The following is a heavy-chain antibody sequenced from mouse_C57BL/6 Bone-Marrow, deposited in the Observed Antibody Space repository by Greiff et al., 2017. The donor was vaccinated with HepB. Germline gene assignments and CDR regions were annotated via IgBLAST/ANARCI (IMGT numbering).Heavy chain of an antibody. CDR1: GYTFTSYW. D-gene: IGHD2-4*01. Sequence: QVHVKQPGTELVKPGASVKLSCKASGYTFTSYWMHWVKQRPGQGLEWIGNINPSNGGTNYNEKFKSKATLTVDKSSSTAYMQLSSLTSEDSAVYYCARQRGYDYDVAWFAYWGQGTLVTVSA. V-gene: IGHV1-53*01. CDR2: INPSNGGT. J-gene: IGHJ3*01. CDR3: ARQRGYDYDVAWFAY.